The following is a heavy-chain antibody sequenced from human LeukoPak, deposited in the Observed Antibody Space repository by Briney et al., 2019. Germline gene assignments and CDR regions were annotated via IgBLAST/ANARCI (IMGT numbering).Heavy chain of an antibody. J-gene: IGHJ5*02. D-gene: IGHD3-3*01. V-gene: IGHV1-18*01. CDR1: GYTFTSYG. CDR3: ARDFPALYDFWSGYYRFIIRKENWFDP. CDR2: ISAYNGNT. Sequence: ASVKVSCKASGYTFTSYGISWVRQAPGQGLEWMGWISAYNGNTNYAQKLQGRVTMTTDTSTSTPYMELRSLRSDDTAVYYCARDFPALYDFWSGYYRFIIRKENWFDPWGQGTLVTVSS.